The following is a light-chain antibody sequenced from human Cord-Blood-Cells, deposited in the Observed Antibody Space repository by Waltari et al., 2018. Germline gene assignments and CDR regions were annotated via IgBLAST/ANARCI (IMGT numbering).Light chain of an antibody. CDR3: QQYYSTPRT. J-gene: IGKJ2*01. V-gene: IGKV4-1*01. Sequence: DIVMTQSPDSLAVSLGERATINCKSSQNVLYSSNNKNYVAWYQQKPGQPPKLLIYWASTRESGVPDRFSGSGSGTDFTLTISSLQAEDVAVYYCQQYYSTPRTFGQGTKLEIK. CDR1: QNVLYSSNNKNY. CDR2: WAS.